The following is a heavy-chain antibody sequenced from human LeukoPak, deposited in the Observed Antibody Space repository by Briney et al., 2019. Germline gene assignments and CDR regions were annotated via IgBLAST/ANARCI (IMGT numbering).Heavy chain of an antibody. CDR1: GFTFSSYA. V-gene: IGHV3-23*01. D-gene: IGHD3-3*01. CDR3: AKNGRFLEWLPLDAFDI. J-gene: IGHJ3*02. CDR2: ISGSGGST. Sequence: PGGSLRLSCAASGFTFSSYAMSWVRQAPGKGLEWVSAISGSGGSTYYADSVKGRFTISRDNSKNTLSLQLNSLRAEDTAVYYCAKNGRFLEWLPLDAFDIWGQGTMVTVSS.